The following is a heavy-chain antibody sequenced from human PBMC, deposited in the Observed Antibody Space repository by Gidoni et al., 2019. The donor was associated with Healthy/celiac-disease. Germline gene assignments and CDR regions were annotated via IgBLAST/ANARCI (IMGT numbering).Heavy chain of an antibody. Sequence: EVQLVESGGGLVQPGRSLRLSCAASGFTFDDYAMHWVRQAPGKGLEWVSGISWNSGSIGYADSVKGRFTISRDNAKNSLYLQMNSLRAEDTALYYCAKDGSSSPYYYYGMDVWGQGTTVTVSS. CDR2: ISWNSGSI. CDR1: GFTFDDYA. J-gene: IGHJ6*02. CDR3: AKDGSSSPYYYYGMDV. D-gene: IGHD6-6*01. V-gene: IGHV3-9*01.